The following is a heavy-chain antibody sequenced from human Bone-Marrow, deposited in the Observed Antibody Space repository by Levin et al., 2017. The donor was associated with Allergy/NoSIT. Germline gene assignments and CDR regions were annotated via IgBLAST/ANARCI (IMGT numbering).Heavy chain of an antibody. CDR3: ARDTQPRMATTIRGPGGR. D-gene: IGHD5-24*01. CDR2: INPNSGGT. J-gene: IGHJ4*02. Sequence: ASVKVSCKASGYTFTGYYMHWVRQAPGQGLEWMGWINPNSGGTNYAQKFQGRVTMTRDTSISTAYMELSRLRSDDTAVYYCARDTQPRMATTIRGPGGRWGQGTLVTVSS. CDR1: GYTFTGYY. V-gene: IGHV1-2*02.